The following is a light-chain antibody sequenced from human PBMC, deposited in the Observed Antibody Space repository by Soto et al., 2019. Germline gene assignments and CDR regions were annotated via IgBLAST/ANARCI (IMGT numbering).Light chain of an antibody. J-gene: IGKJ1*01. CDR2: DDS. Sequence: DIQMTQSPSTLSASIGDRVTITCRASQNINNWIAWYQQKPGKAPKFLICDDSTLESGVPSRFSGSGRGTEFSLTISSLQHDDFGSYYCQHMRTFGQGTKVDIK. V-gene: IGKV1-5*01. CDR1: QNINNW. CDR3: QHMRT.